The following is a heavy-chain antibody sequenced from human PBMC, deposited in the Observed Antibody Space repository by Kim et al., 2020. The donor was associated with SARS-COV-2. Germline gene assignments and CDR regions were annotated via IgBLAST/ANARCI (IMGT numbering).Heavy chain of an antibody. CDR3: TTAMGYQLDFDY. D-gene: IGHD2-2*01. CDR1: GFTFSNAW. V-gene: IGHV3-15*01. Sequence: GGSLRLSCAASGFTFSNAWMSWVRQAPGKGLEWVGRIKSKTDGGTTDYAAPVKGRFTISRDDSKNTLYLQMNSLKTEDTAVYYCTTAMGYQLDFDYWGQGTLVTVSS. J-gene: IGHJ4*02. CDR2: IKSKTDGGTT.